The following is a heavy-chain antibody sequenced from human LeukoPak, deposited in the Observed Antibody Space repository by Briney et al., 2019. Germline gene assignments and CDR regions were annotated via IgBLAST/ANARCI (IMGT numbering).Heavy chain of an antibody. J-gene: IGHJ4*02. CDR3: ARVPTGGYYFDY. D-gene: IGHD1-1*01. Sequence: GGCLRLSCAASGFTFSSYAMSWVRQAPGKWLEWVSVVYSGGSTYYADSVKGRFTISRENSKNTLYLQINSLRAEDTAVYYCARVPTGGYYFDYWGQGTLVTVSS. CDR2: VYSGGST. CDR1: GFTFSSYA. V-gene: IGHV3-66*01.